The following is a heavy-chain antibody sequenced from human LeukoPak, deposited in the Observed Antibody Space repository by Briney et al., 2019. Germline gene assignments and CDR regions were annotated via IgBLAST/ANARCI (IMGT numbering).Heavy chain of an antibody. Sequence: GASVKVSCKASGYTLTSYGISWVRQAPGQGLEWMGWISAYNGNTNYAQKLQGRVTMTTDTSTSTAYMELRSLRSDDTAVYYCARSLLRYFDWLNYYYYMDVWGKGTTVTVSS. CDR2: ISAYNGNT. V-gene: IGHV1-18*01. CDR1: GYTLTSYG. J-gene: IGHJ6*03. D-gene: IGHD3-9*01. CDR3: ARSLLRYFDWLNYYYYMDV.